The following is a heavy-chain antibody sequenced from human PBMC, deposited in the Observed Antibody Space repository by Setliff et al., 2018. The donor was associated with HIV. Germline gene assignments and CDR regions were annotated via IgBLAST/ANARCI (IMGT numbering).Heavy chain of an antibody. CDR2: IYYSGST. CDR3: VRIWDIVGGPSDY. Sequence: KTSETLSLTCTVSGDSVSNVGYYWGWIRQSPGKGLEWIGSIYYSGSTSYNPSLKSRVTISVHTSKNQFSLRLTSVTAADTAVYYCVRIWDIVGGPSDYWGLGNMVTVS. J-gene: IGHJ4*02. CDR1: GDSVSNVGYY. V-gene: IGHV4-39*01. D-gene: IGHD1-26*01.